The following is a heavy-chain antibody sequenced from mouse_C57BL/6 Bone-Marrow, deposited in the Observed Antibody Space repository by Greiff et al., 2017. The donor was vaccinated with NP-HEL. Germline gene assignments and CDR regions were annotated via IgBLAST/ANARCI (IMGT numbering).Heavy chain of an antibody. Sequence: VQRVESGPGLVAPSQSLSITCTVSGFSLTSYGVDWVRQPPGKGLEWLGVIWGGGSTNYNSALMSRLSISKDNSKSQVFLKMNSLQTDDTAMYYCAKRLITTVVATGAMDYWGQGTSVTVSS. V-gene: IGHV2-9*01. CDR3: AKRLITTVVATGAMDY. CDR2: IWGGGST. CDR1: GFSLTSYG. D-gene: IGHD1-1*01. J-gene: IGHJ4*01.